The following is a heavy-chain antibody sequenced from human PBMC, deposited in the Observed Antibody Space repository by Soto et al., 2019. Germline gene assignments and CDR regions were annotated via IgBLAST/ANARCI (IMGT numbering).Heavy chain of an antibody. J-gene: IGHJ4*02. V-gene: IGHV4-34*01. CDR3: ARGRLHLGELSFNYLDF. D-gene: IGHD3-16*02. CDR1: GGSFSGYF. CDR2: INHSGST. Sequence: SETLSLTCAVYGGSFSGYFWSWIRQPPGKGLEWIGEINHSGSTNYIPSLKSRITISVDTSKNQFSLKLSSVTAADTAVYYCARGRLHLGELSFNYLDFWGQGTLVTVSS.